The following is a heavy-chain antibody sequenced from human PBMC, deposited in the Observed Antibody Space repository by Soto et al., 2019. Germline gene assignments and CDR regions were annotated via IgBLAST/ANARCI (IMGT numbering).Heavy chain of an antibody. CDR3: ARGGDCTGGSCYDAFDI. CDR2: ISSRSSTI. CDR1: GFTFSDYT. V-gene: IGHV3-48*01. J-gene: IGHJ3*02. D-gene: IGHD2-15*01. Sequence: GGSLRLSCAASGFTFSDYTMNWVRQGPGKGLEWVSYISSRSSTIDYADSVKGRFTISRDNAKNSLYLQMNSLRAEDTAVYYCARGGDCTGGSCYDAFDIWGQGTMVTVSS.